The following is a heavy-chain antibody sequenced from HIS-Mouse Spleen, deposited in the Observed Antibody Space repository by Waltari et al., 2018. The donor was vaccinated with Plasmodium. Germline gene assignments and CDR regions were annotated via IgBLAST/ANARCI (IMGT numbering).Heavy chain of an antibody. D-gene: IGHD3-22*01. Sequence: QVQLQQWGAGLLKPSETLSLTCAVYGGSFSGYSWSWIRPPPGKGLEWIGEINHSGSTNYNPSLKSRVTISVDTSKNQFSLKLSSVTAADTAVYYCARTVGYYYDSSVYDYWGQGTLVTVSS. V-gene: IGHV4-34*01. CDR3: ARTVGYYYDSSVYDY. CDR2: INHSGST. J-gene: IGHJ4*02. CDR1: GGSFSGYS.